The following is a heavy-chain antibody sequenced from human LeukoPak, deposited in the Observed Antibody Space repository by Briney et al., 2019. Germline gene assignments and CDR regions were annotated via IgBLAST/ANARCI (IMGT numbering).Heavy chain of an antibody. CDR2: ISGSGGST. V-gene: IGHV3-23*01. D-gene: IGHD6-13*01. CDR1: GFTFSSYA. CDR3: AKAASSSWPPYYYGMDV. J-gene: IGHJ6*02. Sequence: GGSLRLSCAASGFTFSSYAMSWVRQAPGKGLEWVSAISGSGGSTYYADSVKGRFTISRDNSKNTLYLQMNSLRAEDTAVYYCAKAASSSWPPYYYGMDVWGLGTTVTVSS.